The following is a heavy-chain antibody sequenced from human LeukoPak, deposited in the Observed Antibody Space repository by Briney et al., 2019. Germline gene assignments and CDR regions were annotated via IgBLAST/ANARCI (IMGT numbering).Heavy chain of an antibody. Sequence: GGSLRLSCAASGFTFSTYWMHWVRQAPATGLVWVSLISSDGSNTNYADSVKGRFTISRDNAKNTLYLQMNSLRAEDTAVYYCATDVPAASIFGYWGQGTLVTVSS. CDR1: GFTFSTYW. J-gene: IGHJ4*02. CDR3: ATDVPAASIFGY. CDR2: ISSDGSNT. V-gene: IGHV3-74*01. D-gene: IGHD2-2*01.